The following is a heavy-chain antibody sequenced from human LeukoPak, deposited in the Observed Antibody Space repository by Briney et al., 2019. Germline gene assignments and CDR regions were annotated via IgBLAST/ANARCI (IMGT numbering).Heavy chain of an antibody. CDR2: ISGSGKTI. Sequence: GGSLRLSCAASGFSFSDSYMNWIRQAPGKGLEWVSYISGSGKTIDYADSVRGRFVISRDNAKNSLYLQMNSLRAEDTAFYYCAKGLGKSSGWATLDYWGQGTLVTVSS. J-gene: IGHJ4*02. V-gene: IGHV3-11*01. D-gene: IGHD6-19*01. CDR1: GFSFSDSY. CDR3: AKGLGKSSGWATLDY.